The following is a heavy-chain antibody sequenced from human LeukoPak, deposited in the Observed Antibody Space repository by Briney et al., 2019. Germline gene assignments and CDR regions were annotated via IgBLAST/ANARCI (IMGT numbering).Heavy chain of an antibody. CDR3: ARGVEMATIRVYYYYYMDV. CDR2: ISAYNGNT. D-gene: IGHD5-24*01. CDR1: GYTFSNFG. Sequence: ASVKVSCKASGYTFSNFGIAWVRQAPGQGLEWMGWISAYNGNTNYAQKLQGRVTMTTDTSTSTAYMELRSLRSDDTAVYYCARGVEMATIRVYYYYYMDVWGKGTTVTVSS. J-gene: IGHJ6*03. V-gene: IGHV1-18*01.